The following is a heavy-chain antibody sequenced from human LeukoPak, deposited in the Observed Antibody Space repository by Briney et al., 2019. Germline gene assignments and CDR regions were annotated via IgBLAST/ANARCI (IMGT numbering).Heavy chain of an antibody. CDR1: GGTFSSYA. V-gene: IGHV1-69*13. CDR2: IIPIFGTA. Sequence: GASVKVSCKASGGTFSSYAISWVRQAPGQGLEWMGGIIPIFGTANYAQKFQGRVTITADESTSTAYMELSSLRSEDTAVYYCARGVEVVTAIVYYYYNGMDVWGQGTTVTVSS. D-gene: IGHD2-21*02. J-gene: IGHJ6*02. CDR3: ARGVEVVTAIVYYYYNGMDV.